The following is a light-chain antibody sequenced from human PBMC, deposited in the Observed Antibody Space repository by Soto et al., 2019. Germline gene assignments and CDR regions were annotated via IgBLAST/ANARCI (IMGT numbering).Light chain of an antibody. CDR3: QHYNSYSEA. Sequence: DIPISQSPPTLSASVGDRVTITRRASQSITGWLTWYQQKPGKAPKLLIYKASTLKSGVPSRFSGSGSGTEFTLTVSSLQPDDFATYYCQHYNSYSEALGQGTKVDI. CDR2: KAS. J-gene: IGKJ1*01. V-gene: IGKV1-5*03. CDR1: QSITGW.